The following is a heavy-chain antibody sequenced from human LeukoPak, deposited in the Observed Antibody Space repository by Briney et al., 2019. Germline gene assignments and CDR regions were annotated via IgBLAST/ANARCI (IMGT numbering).Heavy chain of an antibody. J-gene: IGHJ4*02. CDR2: INPSGGST. CDR1: GYTFTGYY. CDR3: ARDSADYGDYDY. D-gene: IGHD4-17*01. Sequence: ASVKVSCKASGYTFTGYYMHWVRQAPGQGLDWMGIINPSGGSTSYAQKFQGRVTMTRDTSTSTVYMELSSLRSEDTAVYYCARDSADYGDYDYWGQGTLVTVSS. V-gene: IGHV1-46*01.